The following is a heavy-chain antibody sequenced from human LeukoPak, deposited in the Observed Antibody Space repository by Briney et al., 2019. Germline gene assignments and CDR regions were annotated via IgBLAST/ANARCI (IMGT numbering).Heavy chain of an antibody. D-gene: IGHD3-9*01. V-gene: IGHV3-30*18. CDR3: AKGLLEGYDILTGYIMGQDY. CDR1: GFTFSSYG. J-gene: IGHJ4*02. Sequence: GRSLRLSCAASGFTFSSYGMHWVRQAPGKGLEWVAVISYDGSNKYYADSVKGRFTISRDNSKNTLYLQMNSLRAEDTAVYYCAKGLLEGYDILTGYIMGQDYWGQGTLVTVSS. CDR2: ISYDGSNK.